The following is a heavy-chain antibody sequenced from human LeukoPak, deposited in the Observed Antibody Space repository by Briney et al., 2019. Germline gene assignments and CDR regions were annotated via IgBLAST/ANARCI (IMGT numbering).Heavy chain of an antibody. D-gene: IGHD3-10*01. V-gene: IGHV3-23*01. CDR3: AKDWAPNPKVRGYKPTAVFDY. Sequence: PGGSLRLSCAASGFTFSSYAMGWVRQAPGKGLEWVSAISGSGGSTYYADSVKGRFTISRDNSKNTLYLQMNSLRAEDAAVYYCAKDWAPNPKVRGYKPTAVFDYWGQGTLVTVSS. J-gene: IGHJ4*02. CDR2: ISGSGGST. CDR1: GFTFSSYA.